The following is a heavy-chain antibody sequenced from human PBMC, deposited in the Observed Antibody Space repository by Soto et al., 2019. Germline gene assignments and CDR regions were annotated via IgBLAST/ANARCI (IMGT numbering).Heavy chain of an antibody. V-gene: IGHV1-8*01. CDR1: GVTFGNYE. Sequence: QVLLMQSGAEVRKPGASVTVSCEASGVTFGNYEINWVRQAPGQGLEWMGWMNPSSGNTGYAQKFQGRVTMTRITSTNTAYMELRSLTSEDTAVYHSAKNADFFHYHMDVWGEGITVTVSS. J-gene: IGHJ6*03. CDR2: MNPSSGNT. CDR3: AKNADFFHYHMDV.